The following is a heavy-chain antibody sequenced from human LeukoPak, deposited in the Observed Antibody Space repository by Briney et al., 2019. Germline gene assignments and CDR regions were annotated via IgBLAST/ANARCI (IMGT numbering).Heavy chain of an antibody. CDR1: GFIFNTYA. CDR2: ISRDGGST. Sequence: GGSLRLSCAASGFIFNTYAMSWVRRAPGKGLEWVSAISRDGGSTWYADSVEGRFTISRDNSKNTLYLLLNSVRAEDTATCYCAKDHSSCRGASCLLHQDWGQGTLVTVSS. V-gene: IGHV3-23*01. CDR3: AKDHSSCRGASCLLHQD. D-gene: IGHD2-15*01. J-gene: IGHJ4*02.